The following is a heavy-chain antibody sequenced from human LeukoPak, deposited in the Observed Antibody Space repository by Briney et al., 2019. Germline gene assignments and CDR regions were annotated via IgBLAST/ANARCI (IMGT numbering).Heavy chain of an antibody. V-gene: IGHV3-23*01. CDR2: ISGIATGT. D-gene: IGHD5-12*01. CDR1: GFTFSNAW. J-gene: IGHJ4*02. CDR3: ARGLRSGYVPFDY. Sequence: GGSLRLSCAASGFTFSNAWMSWVRQAPGKGLEWVSAISGIATGTYYADSVKGRFTISRDNSKNTVFLQMDILRPEDTAVYYCARGLRSGYVPFDYWGQGTLVTVSS.